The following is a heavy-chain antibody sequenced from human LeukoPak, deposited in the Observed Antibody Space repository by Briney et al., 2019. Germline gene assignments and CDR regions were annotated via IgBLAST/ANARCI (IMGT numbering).Heavy chain of an antibody. CDR2: ISSSGSTI. D-gene: IGHD5-12*01. CDR3: ARVDIVATRIDY. J-gene: IGHJ4*02. V-gene: IGHV3-48*03. Sequence: GGSLRLSCAASGFTFSNYEMNWVRQAPGKGLEWVSYISSSGSTIYYADSVKGRFTISRDNAKNSLYLQMNSLRAEDTAVYYCARVDIVATRIDYWGQGTLVTVSS. CDR1: GFTFSNYE.